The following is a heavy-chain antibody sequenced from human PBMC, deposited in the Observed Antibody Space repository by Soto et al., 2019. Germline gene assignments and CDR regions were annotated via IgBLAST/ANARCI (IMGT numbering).Heavy chain of an antibody. CDR2: IYYSGST. CDR1: GDSISSYC. V-gene: IGHV4-59*01. Sequence: QVQLQESGPGLVKPSETLSLTCTVSGDSISSYCWNWIRQSPGKGLEWIGYIYYSGSTDHNPSLKSRATMSVDTSKNQLSLKLKSVTAADTATYYCARGSPLSGYSSSWYWFDPRGQGTLVTVSS. CDR3: ARGSPLSGYSSSWYWFDP. J-gene: IGHJ5*02. D-gene: IGHD6-13*01.